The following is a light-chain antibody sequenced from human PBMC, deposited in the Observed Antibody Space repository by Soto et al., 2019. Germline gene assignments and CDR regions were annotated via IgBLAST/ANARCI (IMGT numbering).Light chain of an antibody. V-gene: IGKV1-33*01. J-gene: IGKJ1*01. CDR3: QQYHDLFPWT. Sequence: DIQMTQSPSSLSASVGDRVTVTCQASQDISNYLNWYQHKAGKAPKLLISDASNLQIGVPSRFSGSGSGTDFSFTISRLQPEDIATYYCQQYHDLFPWTFGQGTKVEI. CDR1: QDISNY. CDR2: DAS.